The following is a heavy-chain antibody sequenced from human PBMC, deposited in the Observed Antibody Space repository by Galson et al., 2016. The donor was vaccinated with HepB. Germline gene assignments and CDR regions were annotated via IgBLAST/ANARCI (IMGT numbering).Heavy chain of an antibody. V-gene: IGHV1-46*01. J-gene: IGHJ6*02. D-gene: IGHD6-13*01. Sequence: SVKVSCKASGYSFTSYYVHWVRQAPGQGLEWVGIINPSGGSPTYAQNFRDRVTMTRDTSTSTVYMELSSLTSHDTAVYYCARVSSSTWHYFYYGMDVWGQGTTVTASS. CDR2: INPSGGSP. CDR3: ARVSSSTWHYFYYGMDV. CDR1: GYSFTSYY.